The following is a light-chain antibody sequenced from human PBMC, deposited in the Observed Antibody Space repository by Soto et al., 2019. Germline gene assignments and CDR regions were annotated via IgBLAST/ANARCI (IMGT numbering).Light chain of an antibody. CDR3: QQYYSPPYN. J-gene: IGKJ2*01. V-gene: IGKV4-1*01. CDR2: WAS. Sequence: DIVMTQSPDSLAVSLGERATINCKSSQSVLYTSNNKNYLAWFQQRPGRPPKLLVYWASTRESGVPDRFSGSGSGTDFTLTISSLQAEDVAVYYCQQYYSPPYNFGQGTKLEIK. CDR1: QSVLYTSNNKNY.